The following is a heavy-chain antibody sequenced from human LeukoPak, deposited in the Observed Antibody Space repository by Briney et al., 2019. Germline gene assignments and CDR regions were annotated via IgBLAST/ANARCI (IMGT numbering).Heavy chain of an antibody. CDR3: ARDPFASYYYGSGSS. CDR2: IYYSGST. CDR1: GGSISSGGYY. J-gene: IGHJ5*02. D-gene: IGHD3-10*01. V-gene: IGHV4-31*03. Sequence: TLSLTCTVSGGSISSGGYYWSWIRQHPGKGLEWIAYIYYSGSTSYNPSLKSRVTISVDTSKNQFSLKLSSVTAADTAVYYCARDPFASYYYGSGSSWGQGTLV.